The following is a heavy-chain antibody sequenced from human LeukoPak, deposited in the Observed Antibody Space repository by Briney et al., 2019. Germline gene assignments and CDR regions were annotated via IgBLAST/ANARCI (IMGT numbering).Heavy chain of an antibody. CDR3: ARGDLWLGH. J-gene: IGHJ4*02. D-gene: IGHD3-10*01. V-gene: IGHV3-7*01. Sequence: GGSLRLSCATPGFIFSSYWMCWVRQAPGKGLGWVANIKSDGSEEYYGDSVKGRFTISRDNAKNSLYLQMNSLRVEDTAVYYCARGDLWLGHWGQGSLVTVSS. CDR2: IKSDGSEE. CDR1: GFIFSSYW.